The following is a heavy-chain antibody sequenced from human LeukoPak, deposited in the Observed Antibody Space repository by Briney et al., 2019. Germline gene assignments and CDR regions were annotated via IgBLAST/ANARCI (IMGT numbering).Heavy chain of an antibody. CDR1: GGSISSYY. V-gene: IGHV4-4*07. CDR3: ARDDGGSTGRFDP. J-gene: IGHJ5*02. CDR2: IYTSGST. Sequence: SETLSLTCTVSGGSISSYYWSWIRQPAGKGLEWIGRIYTSGSTYYNPSLKSRVTLSIDTSKNHFSLNLNSVTAADTAVFYCARDDGGSTGRFDPWGQGTLVTVSS. D-gene: IGHD1-26*01.